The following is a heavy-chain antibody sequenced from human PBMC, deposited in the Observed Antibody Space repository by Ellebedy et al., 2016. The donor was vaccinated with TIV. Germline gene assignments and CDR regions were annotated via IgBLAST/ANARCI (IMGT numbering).Heavy chain of an antibody. V-gene: IGHV1-46*04. CDR3: ATGAGRRTDY. J-gene: IGHJ4*02. Sequence: AASVTVSCKASGYTFTGYYMHWVRQAPGQGLEWMGIINPSDDNTNYAQKLQGRLSMTGGTSTRTVYMELSSLRSEDTAVYYCATGAGRRTDYWGQGTLVTVSS. CDR1: GYTFTGYY. D-gene: IGHD6-19*01. CDR2: INPSDDNT.